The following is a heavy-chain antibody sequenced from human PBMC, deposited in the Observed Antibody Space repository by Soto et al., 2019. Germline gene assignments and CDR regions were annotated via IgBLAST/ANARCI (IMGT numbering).Heavy chain of an antibody. CDR2: IYYNDDR. Sequence: QITLQESGPTLVKPTQTLTLTCTFSGFSFTTAGVAVGWIRQTPGGALEWLTLIYYNDDRRFSPSLKTRLTITVDTSNNQVVLSLTNVYPGDTATYFCAHSDGGYEIIYFDFWGQGIPVTVSS. J-gene: IGHJ4*02. D-gene: IGHD5-12*01. CDR3: AHSDGGYEIIYFDF. V-gene: IGHV2-5*01. CDR1: GFSFTTAGVA.